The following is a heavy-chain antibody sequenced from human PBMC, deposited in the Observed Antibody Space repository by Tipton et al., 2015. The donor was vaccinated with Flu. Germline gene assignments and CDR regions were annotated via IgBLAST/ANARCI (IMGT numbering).Heavy chain of an antibody. V-gene: IGHV4-61*02. Sequence: TLSLTCTVSGGSVRSGSYYWTWIRQPAGKGLEWIGRIYAAGDTKYNPSLKSRVTISLDTSKNQFSLRLNSVTAADTAVYYCARRDYSNYVSDPKSRFDPWGQGILVTVSS. J-gene: IGHJ5*02. CDR3: ARRDYSNYVSDPKSRFDP. CDR2: IYAAGDT. D-gene: IGHD4-11*01. CDR1: GGSVRSGSYY.